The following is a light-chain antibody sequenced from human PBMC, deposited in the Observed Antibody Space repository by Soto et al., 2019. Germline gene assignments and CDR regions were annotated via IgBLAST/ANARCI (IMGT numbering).Light chain of an antibody. J-gene: IGKJ1*01. V-gene: IGKV3-20*01. CDR2: GAF. Sequence: EIVLTQSPGTLSLSPGERATLSCRASQKIYNNYLAWYQQKLGQAPRLLIHGAFTRATGIPDRFSGRGSETDFTLTISKLEPEDFAVYYCQQYGSLVWTFGQGTKVEIK. CDR3: QQYGSLVWT. CDR1: QKIYNNY.